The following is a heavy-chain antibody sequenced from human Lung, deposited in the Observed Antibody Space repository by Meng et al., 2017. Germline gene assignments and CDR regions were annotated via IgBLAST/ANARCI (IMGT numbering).Heavy chain of an antibody. CDR1: GGSFSYYY. J-gene: IGHJ4*02. CDR3: ARGPTTMAHDFDY. D-gene: IGHD4-11*01. CDR2: INHSGST. Sequence: QGQLQQWGEGLLKPSETLSLTCVVSGGSFSYYYWSWIRQPPGKGLEWIGEINHSGSTNYNPSLESRATISVDTSQNNLSLKLSSVTAADSAVYYCARGPTTMAHDFDYWGQGTLVTVSS. V-gene: IGHV4-34*01.